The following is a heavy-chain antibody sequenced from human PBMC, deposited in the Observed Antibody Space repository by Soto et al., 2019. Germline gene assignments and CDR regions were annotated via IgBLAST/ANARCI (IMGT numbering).Heavy chain of an antibody. Sequence: GGSLRLSCAASGFTFSSYAMSWVRQAPGKGLEWVSAISGSGGSTYYADSVKGRFTISRDNSKNTLYLQMNSLRAEDTAVYYCAKFILFDWLSTYFDYWGQGTLVTVSS. CDR1: GFTFSSYA. CDR2: ISGSGGST. J-gene: IGHJ4*02. CDR3: AKFILFDWLSTYFDY. D-gene: IGHD3-9*01. V-gene: IGHV3-23*01.